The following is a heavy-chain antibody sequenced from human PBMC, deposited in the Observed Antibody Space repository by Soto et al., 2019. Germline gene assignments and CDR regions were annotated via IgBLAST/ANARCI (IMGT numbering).Heavy chain of an antibody. CDR2: ISYDGSNK. D-gene: IGHD6-6*01. Sequence: GGSLRLSCAASGFTFSSYGMHWVRQAPGKGLEWVAVISYDGSNKYYADSVKGRFTISRDNSKNTLYLQMNSLRAEDTAVYYCAKDPSPAARDNYYYYYGMDVWGQGTTVTVSS. J-gene: IGHJ6*02. V-gene: IGHV3-30*18. CDR1: GFTFSSYG. CDR3: AKDPSPAARDNYYYYYGMDV.